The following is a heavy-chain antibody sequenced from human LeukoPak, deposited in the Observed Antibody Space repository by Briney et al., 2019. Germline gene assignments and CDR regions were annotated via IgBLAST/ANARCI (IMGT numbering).Heavy chain of an antibody. CDR1: GFTFSSYG. D-gene: IGHD3-10*01. V-gene: IGHV3-33*01. CDR2: IWYDGSNK. Sequence: PGRSLRLSCAASGFTFSSYGMHWVRQAPGKGLEWVAVIWYDGSNKYYADSVKGRFTISRDNSKNTLYLQMNSLRAEDAAVYYCARDILMLSGSYYTYYYYGMDVWGQGTTVTVSS. J-gene: IGHJ6*02. CDR3: ARDILMLSGSYYTYYYYGMDV.